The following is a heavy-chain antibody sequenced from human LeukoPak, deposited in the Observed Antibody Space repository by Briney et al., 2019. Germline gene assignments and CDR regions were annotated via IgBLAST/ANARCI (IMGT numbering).Heavy chain of an antibody. J-gene: IGHJ4*02. CDR3: ARSRDELQAIDYFDY. Sequence: SEKVSCKASGGTFSSYAISWVRQAPGQGLEWMGGIIPLFGTANYAQKFQGRVTITTDESTSTAYMELSSLRSEDTAVYYCARSRDELQAIDYFDYWGQGTLVTVSS. V-gene: IGHV1-69*05. CDR2: IIPLFGTA. D-gene: IGHD1-26*01. CDR1: GGTFSSYA.